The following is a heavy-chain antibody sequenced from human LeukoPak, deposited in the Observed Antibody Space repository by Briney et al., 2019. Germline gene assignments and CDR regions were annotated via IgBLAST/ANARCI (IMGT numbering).Heavy chain of an antibody. V-gene: IGHV3-30*02. J-gene: IGHJ5*02. D-gene: IGHD3-16*02. CDR3: ARDNSVGDIAWWFDP. CDR2: IRYDGSNK. CDR1: GFTFSSYG. Sequence: GGSLRLSCAASGFTFSSYGMHWVRQAPGKGLEWVAFIRYDGSNKYYADSVKGRFTISRDNSKNTLYLQMNSLRAEDTAVYYCARDNSVGDIAWWFDPWGQGTLVTVSS.